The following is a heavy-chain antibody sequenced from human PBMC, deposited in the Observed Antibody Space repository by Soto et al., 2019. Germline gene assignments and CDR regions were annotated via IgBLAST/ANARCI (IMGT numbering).Heavy chain of an antibody. J-gene: IGHJ3*02. CDR2: ILVGGSP. CDR1: GFICSSYD. Sequence: GSLRLSCAVSGFICSSYDMSWVRQAPGKGLEWVSTILVGGSPHYEDSVKGRFTISRDTSKNTVYLQMNSLTAGDTAVYYCAKATATSGGAFEIYGQGXMVTV. V-gene: IGHV3-23*01. D-gene: IGHD1-1*01. CDR3: AKATATSGGAFEI.